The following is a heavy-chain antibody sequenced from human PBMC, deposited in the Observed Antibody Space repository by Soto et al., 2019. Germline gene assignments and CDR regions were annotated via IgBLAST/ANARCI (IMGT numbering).Heavy chain of an antibody. CDR1: GFSLSTSGVG. V-gene: IGHV2-5*02. CDR3: ARTGVNWGSRGLVDY. J-gene: IGHJ4*02. D-gene: IGHD7-27*01. CDR2: LYWDDDK. Sequence: QITLKESGPTLVKPTQTLTLTCTFSGFSLSTSGVGVGWIRQPPGKALEWLAFLYWDDDKRYSPSLKSRLATPXXXSXXRVLLTMTTMHPVDTATYYWARTGVNWGSRGLVDYWGQGTLVTVAS.